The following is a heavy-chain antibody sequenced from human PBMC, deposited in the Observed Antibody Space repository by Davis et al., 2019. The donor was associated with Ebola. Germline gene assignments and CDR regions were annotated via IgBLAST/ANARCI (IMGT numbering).Heavy chain of an antibody. J-gene: IGHJ3*02. D-gene: IGHD4-23*01. V-gene: IGHV1-18*01. Sequence: AASVKVSCKASGYTFTSYGISWVRQAPGQGLEWLGWISAYNGNTNYAQKLQGRVTMTTDTSTSTAYMELRSLRSDDTAVYYCARVVTVGIDAFDIWGQGTMVTVSS. CDR3: ARVVTVGIDAFDI. CDR1: GYTFTSYG. CDR2: ISAYNGNT.